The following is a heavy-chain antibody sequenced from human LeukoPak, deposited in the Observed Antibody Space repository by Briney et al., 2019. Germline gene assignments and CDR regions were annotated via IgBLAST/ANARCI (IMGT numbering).Heavy chain of an antibody. CDR3: ARDLSLYGSGSYYNSFDY. D-gene: IGHD3-10*01. CDR1: GYTFTSYD. J-gene: IGHJ4*02. CDR2: MNPNSGNT. Sequence: ASVKVSCKASGYTFTSYDINWVRQATGQGLEWMGWMNPNSGNTGYAQKFQGRVTMTRNTSISTAYMELSSLRSEDTAVYYCARDLSLYGSGSYYNSFDYWGQGTLVTVSS. V-gene: IGHV1-8*01.